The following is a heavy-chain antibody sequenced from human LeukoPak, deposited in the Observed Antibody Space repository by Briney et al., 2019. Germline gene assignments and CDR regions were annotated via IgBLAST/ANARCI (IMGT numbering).Heavy chain of an antibody. J-gene: IGHJ5*02. CDR1: GFTFSSYS. D-gene: IGHD3-10*01. CDR2: ISSSSSYI. V-gene: IGHV3-21*01. Sequence: GSLRLPCAASGFTFSSYSMNWVRQAPGKGLEWVSSISSSSSYIYYADSVKGRFTISRDNAKNSLYLQMDSLRAEDTAVYYCARITMVRGWRGFDPWGQGTLVTVSS. CDR3: ARITMVRGWRGFDP.